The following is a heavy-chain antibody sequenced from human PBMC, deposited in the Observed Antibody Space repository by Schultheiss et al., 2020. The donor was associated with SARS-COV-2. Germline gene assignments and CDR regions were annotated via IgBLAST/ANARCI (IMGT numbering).Heavy chain of an antibody. V-gene: IGHV4-34*01. D-gene: IGHD3-3*01. CDR1: GGSFSGYY. CDR2: IYTSGST. J-gene: IGHJ6*03. CDR3: ARGGRYYDFWSGYSSYYYMDV. Sequence: LETLSLTCAVYGGSFSGYYWSWIRQPPGKGLEWIGRIYTSGSTNYNPSLKSRVTISVDTSKNQFSLKLSSVTAADTAVYYCARGGRYYDFWSGYSSYYYMDVWGKGTTVTVSS.